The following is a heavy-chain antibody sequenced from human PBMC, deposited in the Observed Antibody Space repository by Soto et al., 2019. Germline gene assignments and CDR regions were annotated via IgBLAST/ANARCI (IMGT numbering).Heavy chain of an antibody. Sequence: QVQLQQWGAGLLKPSETLSITCAVYGVSFSGYYWSWIRQPPGKGLEWMGEINHSGITNYNPALKSRVTISVDTSKNQFSMELSSVTAADTAVYYCARCSVLLWFGVDGRCQGTTVTVSS. CDR1: GVSFSGYY. J-gene: IGHJ6*02. CDR2: INHSGIT. D-gene: IGHD3-10*01. V-gene: IGHV4-34*01. CDR3: ARCSVLLWFGVDG.